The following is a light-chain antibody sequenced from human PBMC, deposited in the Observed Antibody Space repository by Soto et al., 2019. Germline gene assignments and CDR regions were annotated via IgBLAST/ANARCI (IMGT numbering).Light chain of an antibody. J-gene: IGLJ3*02. CDR3: QAYDYSLTAFV. Sequence: QSALTQPRSVSGSPGQSVTISCPGTSSDLDTYNRVSWYQQPPGTAPKLMIYEVSNRPSGVPDRFSGSKSGTSASLAITGLQAEDEADYYCQAYDYSLTAFVFGGGTKLTVL. CDR1: SSDLDTYNR. CDR2: EVS. V-gene: IGLV2-18*01.